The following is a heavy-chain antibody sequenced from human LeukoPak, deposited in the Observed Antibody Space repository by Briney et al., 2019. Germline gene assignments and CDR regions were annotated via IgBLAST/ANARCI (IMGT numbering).Heavy chain of an antibody. D-gene: IGHD5-18*01. V-gene: IGHV1-8*01. CDR1: GYTFTNYN. CDR3: ARGRSTAMVKDAFDI. J-gene: IGHJ3*02. CDR2: INPNSGRA. Sequence: ASVKVSCKASGYTFTNYNIDWVRQATGQGLEWMGWINPNSGRAGCVQKFQGRVNITRDTSISTAYMELSSLRSEDTAVYYCARGRSTAMVKDAFDIWGQGTMVTVSS.